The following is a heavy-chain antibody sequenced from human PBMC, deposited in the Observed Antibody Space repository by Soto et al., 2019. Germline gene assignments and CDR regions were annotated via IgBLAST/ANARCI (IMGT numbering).Heavy chain of an antibody. CDR3: AKTINYYDKASFDP. J-gene: IGHJ5*02. Sequence: ASVKVSCKASGYTFTRYGISWARQPPGQGLEWMGWISAYNGNTNYAQKLQGRVTMTTDTSTSTAYMELRSLRSDDTAVYYCAKTINYYDKASFDPWGQGTLVTVSS. CDR2: ISAYNGNT. V-gene: IGHV1-18*01. D-gene: IGHD3-22*01. CDR1: GYTFTRYG.